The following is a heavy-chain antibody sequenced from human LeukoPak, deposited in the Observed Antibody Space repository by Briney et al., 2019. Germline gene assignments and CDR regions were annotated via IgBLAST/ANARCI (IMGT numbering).Heavy chain of an antibody. CDR3: ARDRGDYARYFDY. CDR1: GFTFSSYS. CDR2: IYSGGST. J-gene: IGHJ4*02. D-gene: IGHD4-17*01. V-gene: IGHV3-53*01. Sequence: GGSLRLSCAASGFTFSSYSMNWVRQAPGKGLEWVSVIYSGGSTYYADSVKGRFTISRDNSKNTLYLQMNSLRAEDTAVYYCARDRGDYARYFDYWGQGTLVTVSS.